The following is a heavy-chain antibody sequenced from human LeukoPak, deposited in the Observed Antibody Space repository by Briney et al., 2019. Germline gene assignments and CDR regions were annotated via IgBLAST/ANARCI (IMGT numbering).Heavy chain of an antibody. CDR3: EREYCSSTSCSNDY. CDR2: VSSNGRNT. D-gene: IGHD2-2*01. CDR1: GFIFSSYA. J-gene: IGHJ4*02. V-gene: IGHV3-64*01. Sequence: GGSLRLSCAASGFIFSSYAMHWVRQAPGKGVEYVSGVSSNGRNTYYANSVKGRFIISRDNSKNTLYLQMGSLRAEDMAVYYCEREYCSSTSCSNDYWGQGTLVTVSS.